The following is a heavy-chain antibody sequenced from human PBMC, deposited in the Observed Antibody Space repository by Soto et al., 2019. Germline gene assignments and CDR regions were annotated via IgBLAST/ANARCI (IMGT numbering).Heavy chain of an antibody. CDR3: ARSVFA. CDR1: GGSINGYY. D-gene: IGHD3-10*02. Sequence: ASETLSLTCTVSGGSINGYYWGWIRQPPGKGLELVGYIYYSGSTYYNPSLKSRVTISVDTSKNQFSLKLTSVTAADTAVYYCARSVFAWGQGTLVTVSS. V-gene: IGHV4-59*12. CDR2: IYYSGST. J-gene: IGHJ5*02.